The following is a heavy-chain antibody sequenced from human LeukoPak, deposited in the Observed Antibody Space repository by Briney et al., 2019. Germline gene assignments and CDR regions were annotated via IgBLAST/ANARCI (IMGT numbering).Heavy chain of an antibody. CDR2: IWYDGSNK. J-gene: IGHJ4*02. Sequence: PGGSLRLSCAASGFTLSNFNMHWVRQAPGKGLEWVAVIWYDGSNKHYADSVKGRFTVSGDNAKNTVSLQMNSLRAEDTALYSCARDSYNYGFDYWGQGTLVTVSS. V-gene: IGHV3-33*01. CDR1: GFTLSNFN. D-gene: IGHD5-24*01. CDR3: ARDSYNYGFDY.